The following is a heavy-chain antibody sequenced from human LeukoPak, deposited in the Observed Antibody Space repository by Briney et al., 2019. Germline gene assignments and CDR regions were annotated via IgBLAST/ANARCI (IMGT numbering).Heavy chain of an antibody. CDR3: AREARLRYYYMDV. CDR1: GFTFSSYS. Sequence: PGGSLRLSCAASGFTFSSYSMNWVRQAPGKGLVWVSRINSDGSSTSYADSVKGRFTISRDNAKNTLYLQMNSLRAEDTAVYYCAREARLRYYYMDVWGKGTTVTISS. CDR2: INSDGSST. D-gene: IGHD2-15*01. V-gene: IGHV3-74*01. J-gene: IGHJ6*03.